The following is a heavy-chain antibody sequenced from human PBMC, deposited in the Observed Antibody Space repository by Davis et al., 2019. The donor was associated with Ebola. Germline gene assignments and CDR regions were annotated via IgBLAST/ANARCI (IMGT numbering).Heavy chain of an antibody. D-gene: IGHD4-17*01. Sequence: ASVKVSCKASGYTFTGYYMQWVRQAPGQGLEWMGWINPHSGGTNYAQKFQGSVTITADESTSTAYMELSILRSEDTAVYYCARALFPSTVTTLIAFYGMDVWGQGTTVTVSS. J-gene: IGHJ6*02. CDR3: ARALFPSTVTTLIAFYGMDV. CDR2: INPHSGGT. CDR1: GYTFTGYY. V-gene: IGHV1-2*02.